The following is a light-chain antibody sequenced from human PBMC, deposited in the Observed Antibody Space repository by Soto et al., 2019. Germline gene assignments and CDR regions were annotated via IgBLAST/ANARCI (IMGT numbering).Light chain of an antibody. Sequence: EIVMTQSPATLSVSPGERATLSCRASQSVSSNLAWYQQKPGQAPRLLIYGASTRATGDPARFSGSGSGTEFPLTISRLQSEDFTVYYCKQYNDWPPFTFGPGTKVDIK. V-gene: IGKV3-15*01. CDR1: QSVSSN. J-gene: IGKJ3*01. CDR3: KQYNDWPPFT. CDR2: GAS.